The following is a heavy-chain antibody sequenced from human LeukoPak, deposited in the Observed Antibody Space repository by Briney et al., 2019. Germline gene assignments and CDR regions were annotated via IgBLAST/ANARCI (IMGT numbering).Heavy chain of an antibody. CDR1: GGTFSSYA. J-gene: IGHJ4*02. D-gene: IGHD2-2*01. V-gene: IGHV1-69*04. Sequence: ASVKVSCKASGGTFSSYAISWVRQAPGQGLEWMGRIIPILGIANYAQKFQGRVTITADKSTSTAYMELSSLRSEDTAVYYCARKIALIPAAFDYWGQGTLVTVSS. CDR3: ARKIALIPAAFDY. CDR2: IIPILGIA.